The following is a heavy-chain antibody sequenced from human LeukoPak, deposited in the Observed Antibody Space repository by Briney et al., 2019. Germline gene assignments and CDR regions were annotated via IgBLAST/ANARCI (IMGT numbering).Heavy chain of an antibody. Sequence: GGSLRLSCAASGFTFDDYGLSWVRQAPGKGLEWVSTINWNGGSTGYADSVKGRFTISRDKAKHSLYLQMNSLRAEDTALYYCARVSDISVAAYFDYWGQGTLVTVSS. V-gene: IGHV3-20*04. CDR3: ARVSDISVAAYFDY. CDR2: INWNGGST. D-gene: IGHD6-19*01. J-gene: IGHJ4*02. CDR1: GFTFDDYG.